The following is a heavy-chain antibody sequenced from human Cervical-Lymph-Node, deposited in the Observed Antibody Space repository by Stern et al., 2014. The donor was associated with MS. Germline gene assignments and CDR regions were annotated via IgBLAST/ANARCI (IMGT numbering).Heavy chain of an antibody. CDR1: GYTFTSYG. V-gene: IGHV1-18*01. Sequence: VQLVQSGAEVKKPGASVKVSCKASGYTFTSYGISWVRQAPGQGLEWMGWISAYNGNTNYAQKLQGRVTMTTDTSTSTAYMELRSLRSDDTAVYYCARDLGQQWLVQVASGGYYGMDVWGQGTTVTVSS. CDR2: ISAYNGNT. J-gene: IGHJ6*02. D-gene: IGHD6-19*01. CDR3: ARDLGQQWLVQVASGGYYGMDV.